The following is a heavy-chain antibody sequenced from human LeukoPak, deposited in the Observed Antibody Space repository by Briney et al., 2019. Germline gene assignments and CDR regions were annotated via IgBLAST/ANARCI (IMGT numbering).Heavy chain of an antibody. D-gene: IGHD3-16*01. CDR2: IYYSGST. V-gene: IGHV4-59*01. Sequence: PSETLSLTCTVSGGSISSYYWSWIRQPPGKGLEWIGYIYYSGSTNYNPSLKSRVTISVDTSKNQFPLKLSSVTAADTAVYYCARDYGRPWGDNWYFDLWGRGTLVTVSS. J-gene: IGHJ2*01. CDR1: GGSISSYY. CDR3: ARDYGRPWGDNWYFDL.